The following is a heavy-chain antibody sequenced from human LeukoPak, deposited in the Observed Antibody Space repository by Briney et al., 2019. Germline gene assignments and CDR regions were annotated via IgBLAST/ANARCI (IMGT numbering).Heavy chain of an antibody. V-gene: IGHV3-53*01. J-gene: IGHJ4*02. CDR2: IYSGGST. CDR1: GFSVSSYG. Sequence: GGSLRLSCAASGFSVSSYGMHWVRQAPGKGLEWVSVIYSGGSTYYADSVKGRFTISRDNSKNTLYLQMNSLRAEDTAVYYCARGPHCGGGSCSRSFDYWGQGTLVTVSS. D-gene: IGHD2-15*01. CDR3: ARGPHCGGGSCSRSFDY.